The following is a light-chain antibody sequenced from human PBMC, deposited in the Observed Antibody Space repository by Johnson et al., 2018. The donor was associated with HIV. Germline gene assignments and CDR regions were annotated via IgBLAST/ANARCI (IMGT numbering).Light chain of an antibody. J-gene: IGLJ1*01. V-gene: IGLV1-51*02. CDR1: SSNIDNDY. Sequence: QSVLTQPPSVSAAPGQKVTISCSGASSNIDNDYVSWYQQIPGTAPKLLIYENNKRPSGIPDRFSGSKSGTSATLGITGLQTGDEADYYCGTWDSSLSVFYVFGTGTKVTVL. CDR3: GTWDSSLSVFYV. CDR2: ENN.